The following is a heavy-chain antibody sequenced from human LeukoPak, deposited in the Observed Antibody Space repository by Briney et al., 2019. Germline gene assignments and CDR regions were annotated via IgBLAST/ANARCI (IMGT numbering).Heavy chain of an antibody. D-gene: IGHD2-21*01. Sequence: SETLSLTCTVSSGSISSTNYYWGWIRQPPGKGLEWIGSIYYSGNTYYNPSLTSRVTISVDTSKNQFSLKLSSVTAADTAVYYCARDSLLSAIQFDYWGQGTLVTVSS. V-gene: IGHV4-39*07. CDR3: ARDSLLSAIQFDY. CDR2: IYYSGNT. J-gene: IGHJ4*02. CDR1: SGSISSTNYY.